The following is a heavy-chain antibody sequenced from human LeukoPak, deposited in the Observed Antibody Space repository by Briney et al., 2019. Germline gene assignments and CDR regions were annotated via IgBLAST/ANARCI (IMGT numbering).Heavy chain of an antibody. Sequence: GGSLRLSCAASGFTFSSYWMSWVRQAPGKGLEWVANINQGGSAKDYGGSVEGRFTISRDNAKNSLYLQMNSLTAEDTAVYFCASAPNENYFDFWGQGTLVTVSS. CDR3: ASAPNENYFDF. V-gene: IGHV3-7*01. J-gene: IGHJ4*02. CDR2: INQGGSAK. CDR1: GFTFSSYW.